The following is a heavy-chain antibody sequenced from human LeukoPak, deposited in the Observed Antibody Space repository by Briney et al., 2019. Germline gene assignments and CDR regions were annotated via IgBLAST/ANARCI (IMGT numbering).Heavy chain of an antibody. J-gene: IGHJ4*02. CDR1: GGSFSGYY. CDR2: FNHSGST. V-gene: IGHV4-34*01. CDR3: ARGMSGTAMAAPFDY. Sequence: SETLSLTCAVYGGSFSGYYWSWIRQPPGKGLEWIGEFNHSGSTNYNPSLKSRVTISVDTSKNQFSLKLSSVTAADTAVYYCARGMSGTAMAAPFDYWGQGTLVTVSS. D-gene: IGHD5-18*01.